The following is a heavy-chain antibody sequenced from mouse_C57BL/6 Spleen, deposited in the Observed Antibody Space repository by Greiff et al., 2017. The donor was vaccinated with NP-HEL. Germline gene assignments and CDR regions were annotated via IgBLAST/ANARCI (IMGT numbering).Heavy chain of an antibody. V-gene: IGHV1-69*01. CDR2: IDPSDSYT. Sequence: QVQLQQPGAELVMPGASVKLSCKASGYTFTSYWMHWVKQRPGQCLEWIGEIDPSDSYTNYNQKFKGKSTLTVDKSSSTAYMQLSSLTSEDSAVYYCARWGNSPYFDYWGQGTTLTVSS. CDR1: GYTFTSYW. D-gene: IGHD5-1-1*01. J-gene: IGHJ2*01. CDR3: ARWGNSPYFDY.